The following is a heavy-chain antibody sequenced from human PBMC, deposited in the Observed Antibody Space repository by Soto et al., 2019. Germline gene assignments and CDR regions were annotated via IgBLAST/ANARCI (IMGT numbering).Heavy chain of an antibody. CDR3: TADTAMTNYGMDV. CDR2: IRSKANNYAT. J-gene: IGHJ6*02. V-gene: IGHV3-73*02. CDR1: GFTFSGSA. Sequence: EVHLVESGGGLVQPGGSLKLSCAASGFTFSGSAMHWVRQASGKGLEWVGRIRSKANNYATAYAASVKGRFTISRDDSKNTAYLQMNSLKTEDTAVYYCTADTAMTNYGMDVWGQGTTVTVS. D-gene: IGHD5-18*01.